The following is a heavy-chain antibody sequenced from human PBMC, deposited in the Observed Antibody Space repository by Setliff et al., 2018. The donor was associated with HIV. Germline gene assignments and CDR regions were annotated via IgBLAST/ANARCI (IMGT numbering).Heavy chain of an antibody. J-gene: IGHJ6*03. CDR1: GYIFMDYD. Sequence: ASVKVSCKASGYIFMDYDINWVRQATGQRLEWMGWMNPNSGNTGYAQTFQGRVSMTRDTSTTTAYLELSSLRSEDTAVYYCARDVYYYFYMDVWGKGTTVTVSS. V-gene: IGHV1-8*02. CDR3: ARDVYYYFYMDV. CDR2: MNPNSGNT.